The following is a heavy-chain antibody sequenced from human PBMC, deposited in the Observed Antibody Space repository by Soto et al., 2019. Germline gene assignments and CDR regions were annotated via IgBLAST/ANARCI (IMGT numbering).Heavy chain of an antibody. V-gene: IGHV4-38-2*02. Sequence: PSETLSLTCVVSGYSISSNYYWGWIRQPPGKGLEWIGSIYQSGSTYYNPSHKSRVTISVDTSKNQFSLKLSSVTAADTAVYYCARDRNPSSGYYYFDYWGLGTLVTVSS. CDR2: IYQSGST. J-gene: IGHJ4*02. D-gene: IGHD3-22*01. CDR3: ARDRNPSSGYYYFDY. CDR1: GYSISSNYY.